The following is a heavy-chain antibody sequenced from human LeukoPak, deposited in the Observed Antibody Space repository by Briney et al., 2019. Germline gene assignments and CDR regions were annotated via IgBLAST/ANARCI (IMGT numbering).Heavy chain of an antibody. V-gene: IGHV1-2*02. CDR2: MNPNRGDT. D-gene: IGHD2-15*01. Sequence: ASVKVSCKASGYTFTGYYIHWMRQAPGQGLEWMGWMNPNRGDTRDAQKFQGRVAMTRHTPINTAYMELSGLTSDDTAVYYCGRRRIDCSDTGCYVDYWGQGTLVTVSA. J-gene: IGHJ4*02. CDR3: GRRRIDCSDTGCYVDY. CDR1: GYTFTGYY.